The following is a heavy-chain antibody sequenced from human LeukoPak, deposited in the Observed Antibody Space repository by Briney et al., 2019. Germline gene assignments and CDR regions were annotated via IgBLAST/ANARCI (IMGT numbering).Heavy chain of an antibody. D-gene: IGHD6-19*01. CDR1: EMSFSAYY. Sequence: NPSETLSLTCAVSEMSFSAYYWNWIRQSPGKGLEWIGEINYGGSTKYTPSLEGRGTILIDTSKNQFSLKLTSVTAADTAVYHCARGFPPGSGSRGSHAFDVWGQGTMVTVSS. CDR2: INYGGST. CDR3: ARGFPPGSGSRGSHAFDV. J-gene: IGHJ3*01. V-gene: IGHV4-34*01.